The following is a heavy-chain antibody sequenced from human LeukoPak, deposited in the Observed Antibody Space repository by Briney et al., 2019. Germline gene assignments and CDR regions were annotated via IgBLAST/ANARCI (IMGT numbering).Heavy chain of an antibody. CDR1: GYTFTSYA. CDR2: INAGNGNT. Sequence: GASVKVSCKASGYTFTSYAMHWVRQAPGQRLEWMGWINAGNGNTKYSQKFQGRVTITRDTFASTAYMELSSLRSEDTAVYYCARDEGDYGGNPFDYWGQGTLVTVSS. CDR3: ARDEGDYGGNPFDY. V-gene: IGHV1-3*01. J-gene: IGHJ4*02. D-gene: IGHD4-23*01.